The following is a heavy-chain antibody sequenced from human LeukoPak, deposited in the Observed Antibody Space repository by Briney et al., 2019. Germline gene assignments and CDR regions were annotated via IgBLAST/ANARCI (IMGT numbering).Heavy chain of an antibody. J-gene: IGHJ6*03. V-gene: IGHV1-18*04. D-gene: IGHD2-15*01. CDR2: ISGYNDNT. CDR1: GYTFTGYY. Sequence: GASVKVSCKASGYTFTGYYMHWVRQAPGQGLEWMGWISGYNDNTKYAQKLQGRVTMTTDASTSTAYMELRSLRSDDTAVYFCARDRYCSGGSCYPDYYFYYMDVWGEGTTVTISS. CDR3: ARDRYCSGGSCYPDYYFYYMDV.